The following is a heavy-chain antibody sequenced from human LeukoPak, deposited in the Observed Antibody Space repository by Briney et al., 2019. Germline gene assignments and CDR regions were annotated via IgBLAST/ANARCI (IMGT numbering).Heavy chain of an antibody. D-gene: IGHD6-13*01. CDR1: GGSISSGGYY. CDR2: IYHSGST. V-gene: IGHV4-30-2*01. J-gene: IGHJ5*02. CDR3: ARDPEPGTAAACP. Sequence: PSETLSLTCTVSGGSISSGGYYWSWIRQPPGKGLEWIGYIYHSGSTYYNPSLKSRVTISVDRSKNQFSLKLSSVTAADTAVYYCARDPEPGTAAACPWGQGTLVTVSS.